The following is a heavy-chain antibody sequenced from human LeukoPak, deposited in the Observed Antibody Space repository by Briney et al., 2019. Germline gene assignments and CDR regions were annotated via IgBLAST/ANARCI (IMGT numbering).Heavy chain of an antibody. D-gene: IGHD4-17*01. V-gene: IGHV7-4-1*02. CDR1: AYTFTTYA. CDR2: INTDTGNP. CDR3: ARGSGDYEGSYYFDY. J-gene: IGHJ4*02. Sequence: ASVKVSRKASAYTFTTYAMNWVRQAPGQGLEWMGWINTDTGNPTYAQGFTGRFVFSLDTSVSTAYLQISSLKAEDTAVYYCARGSGDYEGSYYFDYWGQGTLVTVSS.